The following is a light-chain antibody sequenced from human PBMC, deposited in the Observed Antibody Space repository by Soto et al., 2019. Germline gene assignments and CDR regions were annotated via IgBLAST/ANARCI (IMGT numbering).Light chain of an antibody. Sequence: QSVLTQPPSASGSPGQSVTISCTGTSSDVGGYNYVSWCQQHPGKAPKLMIYEVSNRPSGVSNRFSGSKSGNTASLTISGLQAEDEADYYCSSYTSSSTPYVFGTGTKVTVL. CDR1: SSDVGGYNY. V-gene: IGLV2-14*01. J-gene: IGLJ1*01. CDR3: SSYTSSSTPYV. CDR2: EVS.